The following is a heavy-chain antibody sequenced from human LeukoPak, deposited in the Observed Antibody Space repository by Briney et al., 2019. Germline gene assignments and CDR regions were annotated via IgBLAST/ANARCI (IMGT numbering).Heavy chain of an antibody. Sequence: GRSLRLSCAASGFTFSNYAIHWVRQAPGKGLEWVAVISYDGSNKYYADSVKGRFTISRDNSKNALYLQMNSLRAEDTAVYYCARWRSGPFDYWGQGTLVTVSS. CDR1: GFTFSNYA. CDR3: ARWRSGPFDY. CDR2: ISYDGSNK. J-gene: IGHJ4*02. V-gene: IGHV3-30-3*01. D-gene: IGHD3-3*01.